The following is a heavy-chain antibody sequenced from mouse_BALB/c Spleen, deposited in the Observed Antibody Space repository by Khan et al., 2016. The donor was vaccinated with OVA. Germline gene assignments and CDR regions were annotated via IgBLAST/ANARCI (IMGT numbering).Heavy chain of an antibody. D-gene: IGHD1-1*01. J-gene: IGHJ2*01. Sequence: EVELVESGGGLVQPEGSRKLSCAASGYTFSTYGMHWVRQAPEKGLEWVAYISGDSSTVYYADTVKGRFTISRDNSKNTLFLQMTSLMSEGTARYCCATSSFYGYYFDYWGRGTTLTVSS. V-gene: IGHV5-17*02. CDR1: GYTFSTYG. CDR3: ATSSFYGYYFDY. CDR2: ISGDSSTV.